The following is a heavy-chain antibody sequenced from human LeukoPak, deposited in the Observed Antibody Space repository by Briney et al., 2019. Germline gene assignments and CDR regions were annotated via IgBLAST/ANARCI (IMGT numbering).Heavy chain of an antibody. V-gene: IGHV3-30-3*01. CDR1: GFTFSSYA. Sequence: GGSLRLSCAASGFTFSSYAMHWVRQAPGKGLEWVAVISYDGGNKYYADSVKGRFTISRDNSKNTLYLQMNSLRAEDTAVYYCARDQGYSYFDYWGQGTLVTVSS. D-gene: IGHD5-18*01. J-gene: IGHJ4*02. CDR3: ARDQGYSYFDY. CDR2: ISYDGGNK.